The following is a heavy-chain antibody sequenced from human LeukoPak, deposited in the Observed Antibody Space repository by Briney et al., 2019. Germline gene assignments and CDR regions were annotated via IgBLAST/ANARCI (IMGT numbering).Heavy chain of an antibody. Sequence: PSETLSLTCAVYGGSFSGYYWSWIRQPPGKGLEWIGEINHSGSTNYNPSLKSRVTISVDTSKNQFSLKLSSVTAADTAVYYCASRDQAGATTGNWFDPWGQGTLVTVSS. D-gene: IGHD1-26*01. CDR2: INHSGST. CDR1: GGSFSGYY. J-gene: IGHJ5*02. CDR3: ASRDQAGATTGNWFDP. V-gene: IGHV4-34*01.